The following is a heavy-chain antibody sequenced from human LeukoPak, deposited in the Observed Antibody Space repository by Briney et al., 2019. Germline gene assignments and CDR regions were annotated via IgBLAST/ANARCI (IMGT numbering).Heavy chain of an antibody. CDR2: IIPIFGTA. J-gene: IGHJ4*02. CDR1: GGTFSSYA. Sequence: ASVKVSCKASGGTFSSYAISWVRQAPGQGLEWVGGIIPIFGTANYAQKFQGRVTITADESTSTAYMELSSLRSEDTAVYYCARGGRPKWELLSHFDYWGQGTLVTVSS. D-gene: IGHD1-26*01. V-gene: IGHV1-69*13. CDR3: ARGGRPKWELLSHFDY.